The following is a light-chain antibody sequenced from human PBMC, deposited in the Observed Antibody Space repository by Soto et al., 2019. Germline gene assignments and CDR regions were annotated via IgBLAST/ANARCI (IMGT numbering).Light chain of an antibody. CDR1: SSDVGGYNY. J-gene: IGLJ2*01. Sequence: QSVLTQPASVSGSTGQSITISCTGTSSDVGGYNYVSWYQQHPGKAPKLMIYDVSNRPSGVSNRFSGSKSGNTASLTISGLQAEAEADYYCSSYTSSSFVVFGGGTQPTVL. CDR2: DVS. V-gene: IGLV2-14*01. CDR3: SSYTSSSFVV.